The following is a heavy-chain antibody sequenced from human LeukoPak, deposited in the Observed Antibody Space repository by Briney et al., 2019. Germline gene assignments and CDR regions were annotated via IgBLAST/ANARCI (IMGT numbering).Heavy chain of an antibody. V-gene: IGHV3-11*06. D-gene: IGHD3-10*01. CDR1: GFTFSDYY. Sequence: GGSLRLSCAASGFTFSDYYMSWLRQAPGKGLEWVSYISSSSSYTNYADSVKGRFTISRDNAKNSLYLQMNSLRAEDTAVYYCARDLCYYGSGSYCNGHNWFDPWGQGTLVTVSS. CDR3: ARDLCYYGSGSYCNGHNWFDP. J-gene: IGHJ5*02. CDR2: ISSSSSYT.